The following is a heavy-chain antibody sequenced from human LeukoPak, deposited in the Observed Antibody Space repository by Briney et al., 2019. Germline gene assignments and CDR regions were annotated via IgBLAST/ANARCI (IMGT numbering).Heavy chain of an antibody. Sequence: GGSLRLSCAASGFTVSSNYMSWVRQAPGKGLEWVSVIYSGGSTYYADSVKGRFIISRDNSKNTLYLQMNSLRAEDTAVYYCAREGIAAARAFDYWGQGTLVTVPS. CDR3: AREGIAAARAFDY. CDR2: IYSGGST. V-gene: IGHV3-53*01. D-gene: IGHD6-13*01. CDR1: GFTVSSNY. J-gene: IGHJ4*02.